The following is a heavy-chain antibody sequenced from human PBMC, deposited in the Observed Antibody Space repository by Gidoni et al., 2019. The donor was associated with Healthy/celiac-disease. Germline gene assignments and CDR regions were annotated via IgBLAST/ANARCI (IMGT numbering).Heavy chain of an antibody. D-gene: IGHD3-9*01. J-gene: IGHJ5*02. CDR2: INSDGSST. CDR3: ASGYDILTGYFGHVPFDP. Sequence: EVQLVDSGGGLVQPGGSLRLSCAASGFTFSSYWMHWVRQAPGKGLVWVSRINSDGSSTSYADSVKGRFTISRDNAKNTLYLQMNSLRAEDTAVYYCASGYDILTGYFGHVPFDPWGQGTLVTVSS. CDR1: GFTFSSYW. V-gene: IGHV3-74*01.